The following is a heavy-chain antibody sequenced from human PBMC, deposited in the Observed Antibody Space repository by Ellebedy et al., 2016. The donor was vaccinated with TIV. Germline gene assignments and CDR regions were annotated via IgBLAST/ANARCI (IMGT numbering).Heavy chain of an antibody. D-gene: IGHD3-10*01. CDR3: VRFSGTYLGTWYYYPMDV. CDR2: LSGPGGTT. CDR1: GFTFSSHA. J-gene: IGHJ6*02. Sequence: PGGSLRPSCVASGFTFSSHAMGWVRQAPGKGLEWVSALSGPGGTTFSADSVRGRCAIDRDNSQNTLSLRLYSLRDEDTAVYFCVRFSGTYLGTWYYYPMDVWGQGTTVTVSS. V-gene: IGHV3-23*01.